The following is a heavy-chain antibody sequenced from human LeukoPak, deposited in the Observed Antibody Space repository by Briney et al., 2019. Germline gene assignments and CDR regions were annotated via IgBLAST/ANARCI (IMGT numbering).Heavy chain of an antibody. J-gene: IGHJ4*02. V-gene: IGHV3-11*04. CDR1: GFTFSDYY. CDR2: ISSSSSTI. D-gene: IGHD2-15*01. Sequence: GGSLRLSCAASGFTFSDYYMSWIRQAPGKGLEWVSYISSSSSTIYYADSVKGRFTISRDNAKNSLYLQMNSLRAEDTAVYYCARVVVAATADYWGQGTLVTVSS. CDR3: ARVVVAATADY.